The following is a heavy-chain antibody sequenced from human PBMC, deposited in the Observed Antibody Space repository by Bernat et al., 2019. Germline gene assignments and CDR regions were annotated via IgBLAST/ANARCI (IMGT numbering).Heavy chain of an antibody. J-gene: IGHJ4*02. Sequence: QVQLVQSGAEVKKPGSSVKVSCKASGGTFSSYAISWVRQAPGQGLVWMGGNIPICGTANYAQKFQGRVTITADESTRTAYMELSRLRSEDTAVYYCAATHYYDSSGYPFDYWGQGTLVTVSS. D-gene: IGHD3-22*01. CDR2: NIPICGTA. CDR1: GGTFSSYA. CDR3: AATHYYDSSGYPFDY. V-gene: IGHV1-69*01.